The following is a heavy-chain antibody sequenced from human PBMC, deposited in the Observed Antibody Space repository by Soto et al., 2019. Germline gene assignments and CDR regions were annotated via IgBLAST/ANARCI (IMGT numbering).Heavy chain of an antibody. CDR1: GYTFTSYG. D-gene: IGHD4-17*01. CDR3: ARGYGDYVLFFPLSYYFDY. Sequence: GASVKVSCKASGYTFTSYGIIWVRQAPGQGLEWMGWISAYNGNTNYAQKLQGRVTMTTDTSTSTAYMELRSLRSDDTAVYYCARGYGDYVLFFPLSYYFDYWGQGTLVTVSS. V-gene: IGHV1-18*01. CDR2: ISAYNGNT. J-gene: IGHJ4*02.